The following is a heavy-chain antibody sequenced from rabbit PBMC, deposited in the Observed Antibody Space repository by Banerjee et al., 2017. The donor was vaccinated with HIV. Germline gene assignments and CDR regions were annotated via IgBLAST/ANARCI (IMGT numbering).Heavy chain of an antibody. CDR2: IDGGYSGIT. CDR3: TRIYPENGSDL. CDR1: GFTLSSYW. J-gene: IGHJ4*01. V-gene: IGHV1S45*01. D-gene: IGHD7-1*01. Sequence: QEQLVESGGGLVQPGGSLTLTCKASGFTLSSYWMWWVRQAPGKGLAWIGCIDGGYSGITYHATWVNGRFTISKTSSTTVTLQMTSLTVADTATYFCTRIYPENGSDLWGPGTLVTVS.